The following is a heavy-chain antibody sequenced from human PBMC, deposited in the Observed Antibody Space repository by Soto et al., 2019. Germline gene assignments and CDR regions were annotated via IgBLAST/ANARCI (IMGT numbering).Heavy chain of an antibody. V-gene: IGHV3-23*01. CDR3: AKTDAYYTGYFDY. Sequence: PGGSLRLSCAASGFTFSSYEMNWVRQAPGKGLEWVSGISAGGGSTNYADSVKGRFTISRDNSKNTLYLQMNSLRADDTAVYYCAKTDAYYTGYFDYWGQGTQVTVSS. D-gene: IGHD1-26*01. CDR2: ISAGGGST. J-gene: IGHJ4*02. CDR1: GFTFSSYE.